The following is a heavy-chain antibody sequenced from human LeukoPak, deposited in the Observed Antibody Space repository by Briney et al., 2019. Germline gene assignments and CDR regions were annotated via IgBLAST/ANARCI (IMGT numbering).Heavy chain of an antibody. Sequence: GGSLRLSCAASGFTVSSNYMSWVRQAPGKGLEWVSVIYSGGSTYYADSVKGRFTISRDNSKNTLYLQMNGLRAEDTAVYYCARDRNYYDSSGASLWYFDLWGRGTLVTVSS. CDR2: IYSGGST. D-gene: IGHD3-22*01. CDR3: ARDRNYYDSSGASLWYFDL. CDR1: GFTVSSNY. V-gene: IGHV3-53*01. J-gene: IGHJ2*01.